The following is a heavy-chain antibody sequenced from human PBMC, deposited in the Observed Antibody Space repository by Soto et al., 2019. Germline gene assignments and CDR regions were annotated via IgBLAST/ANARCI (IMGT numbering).Heavy chain of an antibody. Sequence: QVQLVQSGAEVKKPGSSVKVSCKASGGTFSSYTISWVRQAPGQGLEWMGRIIPILGIANYAQKFQGRVTITADKSTSTAYMELSSLRSEDTALYYCAVNDYGDYSAHDYWGQGTLVTVSS. V-gene: IGHV1-69*02. CDR3: AVNDYGDYSAHDY. J-gene: IGHJ4*02. D-gene: IGHD4-17*01. CDR2: IIPILGIA. CDR1: GGTFSSYT.